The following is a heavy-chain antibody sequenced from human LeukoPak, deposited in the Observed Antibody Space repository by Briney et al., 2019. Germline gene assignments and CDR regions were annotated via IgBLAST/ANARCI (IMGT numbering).Heavy chain of an antibody. Sequence: PSETLSLTCSVSDGSIRTYYWSWIRQSPGQGLEWIGNIYYRGDINYNPSLKSRVIISIDTSKNQFSLKVTSLTAADTAVYYCATNKDWAEADWGQGTLFIVSS. CDR3: ATNKDWAEAD. J-gene: IGHJ4*02. CDR2: IYYRGDI. V-gene: IGHV4-59*03. CDR1: DGSIRTYY. D-gene: IGHD3/OR15-3a*01.